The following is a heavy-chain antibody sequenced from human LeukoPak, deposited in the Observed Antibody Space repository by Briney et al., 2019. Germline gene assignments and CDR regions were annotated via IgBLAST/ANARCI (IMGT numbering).Heavy chain of an antibody. CDR3: RGVKGVFDY. V-gene: IGHV3-43*02. CDR2: ISGDGGSR. Sequence: GGSLRLSCAASGFTFSGQWMHWVRQAPGKGLEWVSVISGDGGSRNDADSVKGRFTISRDNSKDSLFLEMDSLRSEDTAVYYCRGVKGVFDYWGQGTLVTVSS. CDR1: GFTFSGQW. J-gene: IGHJ4*02. D-gene: IGHD3-10*01.